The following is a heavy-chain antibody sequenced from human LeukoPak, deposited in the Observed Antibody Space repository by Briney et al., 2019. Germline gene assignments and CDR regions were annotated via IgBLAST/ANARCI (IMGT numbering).Heavy chain of an antibody. Sequence: GASVKVSCKASGYTFTGYYMHWVRQAPGQGLEWMGWINPNSGGTNYAQKFQGRVTMTRGTSISTAYMELSRLRSDDTAVYYCARGSTRPHNWIDPWGQGTLVTVSS. CDR1: GYTFTGYY. CDR3: ARGSTRPHNWIDP. CDR2: INPNSGGT. D-gene: IGHD2-2*01. V-gene: IGHV1-2*02. J-gene: IGHJ5*02.